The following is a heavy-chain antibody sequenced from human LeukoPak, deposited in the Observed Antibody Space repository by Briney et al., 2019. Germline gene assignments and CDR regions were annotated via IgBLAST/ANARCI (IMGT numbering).Heavy chain of an antibody. Sequence: GGSLRLSCAASGFTFSNYWMHWVRQVPGKGLVWVSRINTDGSIRNYADSEKGRFTISRDNSKNTLYLQMNSLRAEDTAVYYCARILDSAWGELGYWGQGTLVTVSS. D-gene: IGHD6-19*01. V-gene: IGHV3-74*01. J-gene: IGHJ4*02. CDR1: GFTFSNYW. CDR3: ARILDSAWGELGY. CDR2: INTDGSIR.